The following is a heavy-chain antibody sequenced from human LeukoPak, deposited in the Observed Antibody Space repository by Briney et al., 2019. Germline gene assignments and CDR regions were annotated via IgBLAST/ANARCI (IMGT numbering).Heavy chain of an antibody. J-gene: IGHJ4*02. CDR3: ARRRDYYDKGGFDY. V-gene: IGHV5-51*01. CDR1: GYTFTNYW. CDR2: IYPDNSDT. D-gene: IGHD3-22*01. Sequence: GESLKISCEGSGYTFTNYWIGWVRQMPGKGLEWMGVIYPDNSDTKYSPSLQGQVTISADKSISTAYLQWSSLKASDTAMYYCARRRDYYDKGGFDYWGQGTPVTVSS.